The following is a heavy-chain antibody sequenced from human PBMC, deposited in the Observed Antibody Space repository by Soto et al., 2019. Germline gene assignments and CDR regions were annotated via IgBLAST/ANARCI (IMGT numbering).Heavy chain of an antibody. CDR3: ARHLAYYDRVWGSYRPFYFDY. J-gene: IGHJ4*01. Sequence: SETLYLTCTVSGGYSDGIRDTNAYWGWIRQSPRKGLEWIGSIYYTGSTYFNPSLQRRVSISIDTSKKQFSLGLRSVAAADTAVYYCARHLAYYDRVWGSYRPFYFDYWGQGAQVTVSS. V-gene: IGHV4-39*01. CDR1: GGYSDGIRDTNAY. CDR2: IYYTGST. D-gene: IGHD3-16*02.